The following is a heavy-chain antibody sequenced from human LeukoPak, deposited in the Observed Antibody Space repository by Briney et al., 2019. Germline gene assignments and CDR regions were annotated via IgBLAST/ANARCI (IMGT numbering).Heavy chain of an antibody. J-gene: IGHJ4*02. CDR3: ATPEYSGSPGG. CDR2: INHSGST. Sequence: NASETLSLTCAVYGGSFSGYYWSWIRQPPGKGLEWIGEINHSGSTNYNPSLKSRVTISVDTSKNQFSLKLSSVTAADTAVYYCATPEYSGSPGGWGQGTLVTVSS. D-gene: IGHD1-26*01. CDR1: GGSFSGYY. V-gene: IGHV4-34*01.